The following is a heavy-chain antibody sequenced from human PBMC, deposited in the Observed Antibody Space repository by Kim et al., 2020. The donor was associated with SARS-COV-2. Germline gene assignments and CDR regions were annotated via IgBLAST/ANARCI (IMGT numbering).Heavy chain of an antibody. CDR1: GFTFSSYA. CDR3: KGGFHM. V-gene: IGHV3-64D*09. D-gene: IGHD3-16*01. J-gene: IGHJ3*02. Sequence: GGSLRLSCSASGFTFSSYAIHWVRQAPGKGLEYVSAINSHGNITYYADSVKGRFTIARDNSKNTLYLQMSSLRSEDTALYYCKGGFHMWGQGTMVTVSS. CDR2: INSHGNIT.